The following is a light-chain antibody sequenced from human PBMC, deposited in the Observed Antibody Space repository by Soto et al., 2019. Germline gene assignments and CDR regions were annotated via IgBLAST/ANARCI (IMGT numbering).Light chain of an antibody. J-gene: IGKJ5*01. V-gene: IGKV3-11*01. Sequence: IVLTQSPATLSLWPGETAILSCRASQSVSSYLSWYQQKPGQAPRLLIYDASSRAPGVPARFSGSGSGTDFTLTISSLEPEDFALYYCQQRSSWITFGQGTRREIE. CDR2: DAS. CDR1: QSVSSY. CDR3: QQRSSWIT.